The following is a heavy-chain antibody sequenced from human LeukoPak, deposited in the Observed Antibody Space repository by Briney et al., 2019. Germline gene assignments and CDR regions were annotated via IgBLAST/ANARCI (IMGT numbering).Heavy chain of an antibody. D-gene: IGHD2-2*01. CDR1: GFTVSSNY. CDR2: IYSGVST. J-gene: IGHJ6*02. V-gene: IGHV3-66*01. CDR3: ARELIVVVPAAQTLNYYGMDV. Sequence: PGGSLRLSCAASGFTVSSNYMSWVRQAPGKGLEWVSVIYSGVSTYDADSVKGRFTISRDNSKHTLYLQMNRLRAEDTAVYYCARELIVVVPAAQTLNYYGMDVWGQGTTVTVSS.